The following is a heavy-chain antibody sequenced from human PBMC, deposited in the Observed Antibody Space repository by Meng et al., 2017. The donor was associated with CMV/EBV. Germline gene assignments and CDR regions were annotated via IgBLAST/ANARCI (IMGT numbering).Heavy chain of an antibody. V-gene: IGHV3-30-3*01. CDR3: ARGSVAGFDY. CDR2: ISYDGSNK. J-gene: IGHJ4*02. Sequence: QVLVVEFGGVVVQAGSSLRLSFAAYGFTFSSYAMHWVRQAPGKGLEWVAVISYDGSNKYYADSVKGRFTISRDNSKNTLYLQMNSLRAEDTAVYYCARGSVAGFDYWGQGTLVTVSS. CDR1: GFTFSSYA. D-gene: IGHD6-19*01.